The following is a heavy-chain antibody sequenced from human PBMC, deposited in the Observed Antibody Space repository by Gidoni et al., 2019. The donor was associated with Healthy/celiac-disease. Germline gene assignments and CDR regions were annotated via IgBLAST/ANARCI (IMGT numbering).Heavy chain of an antibody. D-gene: IGHD2-2*02. CDR3: AREVPAAIREYYYYYGMDV. Sequence: EVQLVESGGGLVQPGGSLRLSCAASGFTFSSYWMSWVRQAPGKGLEWVANIKQDGSEKYYVDSVKGRFTISRDNAKNSLYLQMNSLRAEDTAVYYCAREVPAAIREYYYYYGMDVWGQGTTVTVSS. CDR1: GFTFSSYW. V-gene: IGHV3-7*04. J-gene: IGHJ6*02. CDR2: IKQDGSEK.